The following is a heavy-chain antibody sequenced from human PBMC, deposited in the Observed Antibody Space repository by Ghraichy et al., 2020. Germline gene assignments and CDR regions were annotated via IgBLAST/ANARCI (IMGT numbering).Heavy chain of an antibody. D-gene: IGHD3-22*01. CDR2: IYYGGSA. J-gene: IGHJ3*01. V-gene: IGHV4-59*01. CDR3: GRDDSLVGFDF. CDR1: GDSMDNYF. Sequence: SETLSLTCTVSGDSMDNYFWNWIRQPPGKGLEWIGHIYYGGSANYNPSLKSRVTISVDTFKNQFSLKMTSLGAADTAIYYFGRDDSLVGFDFWGRGTMVSVSS.